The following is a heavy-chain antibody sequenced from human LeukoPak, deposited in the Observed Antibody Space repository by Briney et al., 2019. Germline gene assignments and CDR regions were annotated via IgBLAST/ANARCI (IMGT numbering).Heavy chain of an antibody. CDR1: GGSISSYY. Sequence: PAETLSLTCTVSGGSISSYYWSWIRQPPGKGLEWIGYIYYSGSTNYNPSLKSRVTISVDTSKNQFSLKLTSVTAADTAVYYCARDLGDGYKWAYWGQGTLVTV. CDR3: ARDLGDGYKWAY. J-gene: IGHJ4*02. CDR2: IYYSGST. V-gene: IGHV4-59*01. D-gene: IGHD5-24*01.